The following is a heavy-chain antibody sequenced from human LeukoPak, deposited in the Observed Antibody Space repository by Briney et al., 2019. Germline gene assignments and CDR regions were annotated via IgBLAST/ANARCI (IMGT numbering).Heavy chain of an antibody. V-gene: IGHV1-2*02. Sequence: GASVKVSCKASGYTFTGYYMHWVRQAPGQGLEWMGWINPNSGGTNYAQKFQGRVTMTRDTSISTAYMELSRLRSDDTAVYYCARMYYYDSSGYTSGNWFDPWGQGTLVTVSS. D-gene: IGHD3-22*01. J-gene: IGHJ5*02. CDR1: GYTFTGYY. CDR3: ARMYYYDSSGYTSGNWFDP. CDR2: INPNSGGT.